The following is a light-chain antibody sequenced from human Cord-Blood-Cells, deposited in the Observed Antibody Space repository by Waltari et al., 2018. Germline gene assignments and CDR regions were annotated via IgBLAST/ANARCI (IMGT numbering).Light chain of an antibody. Sequence: AIRMTQSPSSFPASTGDRVTIKCRASLGISSYLAWYQQKPGKAPKLLIYAASTLQSGVPARFSGSVSGTDFTLTISCLQSEDFATYYCQQYYSYPRTFGQGTKVEIK. CDR1: LGISSY. J-gene: IGKJ1*01. V-gene: IGKV1-8*01. CDR2: AAS. CDR3: QQYYSYPRT.